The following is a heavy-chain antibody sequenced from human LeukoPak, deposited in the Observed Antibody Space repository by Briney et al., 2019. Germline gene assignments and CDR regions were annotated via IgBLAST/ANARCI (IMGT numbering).Heavy chain of an antibody. J-gene: IGHJ3*02. V-gene: IGHV4-59*12. CDR2: IYYSGST. CDR3: ARVLLWFGEFDDAFDI. Sequence: SETLSLTCTVSGGSISSYYWSWIRQPPGKRLEWIGYIYYSGSTNYNPSLKSRVTISVDTSKNQFSLKLSSVTAADTAVYYCARVLLWFGEFDDAFDIWGQGTMVTVSS. D-gene: IGHD3-10*01. CDR1: GGSISSYY.